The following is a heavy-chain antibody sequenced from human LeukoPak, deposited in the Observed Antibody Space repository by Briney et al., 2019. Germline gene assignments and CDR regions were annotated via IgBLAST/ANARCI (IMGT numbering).Heavy chain of an antibody. CDR1: GFTFSSYA. V-gene: IGHV3-7*04. Sequence: SGGSLRLSCAASGFTFSSYAMSWVRQAPGMGLEWVANIKVDGSEKYYVDSVKGRFTISRDNAKNSLYLQMNSLRAEDTAVYYCARALSGELLDGMDVWGQGTTVTVSS. D-gene: IGHD3-10*02. J-gene: IGHJ6*02. CDR3: ARALSGELLDGMDV. CDR2: IKVDGSEK.